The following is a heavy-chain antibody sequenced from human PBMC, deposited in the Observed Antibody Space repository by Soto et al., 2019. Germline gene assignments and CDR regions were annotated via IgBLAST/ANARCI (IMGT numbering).Heavy chain of an antibody. CDR1: EGTFSSYA. CDR3: AGDDSSMDV. V-gene: IGHV1-69*13. J-gene: IGHJ6*02. CDR2: IIPIFGTA. D-gene: IGHD2-21*01. Sequence: GAAVKVSCQASEGTFSSYASSWVRQARGQGREWVGGIIPIFGTANYAQKFQGRVTITADEYTRTAYMEPSSQKSEDTDGYYCAGDDSSMDVWGQGTTVTVSS.